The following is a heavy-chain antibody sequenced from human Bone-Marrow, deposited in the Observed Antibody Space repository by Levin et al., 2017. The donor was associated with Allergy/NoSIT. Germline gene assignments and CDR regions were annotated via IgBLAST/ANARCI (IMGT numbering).Heavy chain of an antibody. D-gene: IGHD2-15*01. CDR3: ARDKRAATPYCLDD. Sequence: PGGSLRLSCAASGFTFDDYAMHWVRQAPGKGLEWVSGISWNSGSRGYADSVKGRFTISRDNAKNSLYLQMNSLRPEDTALYYCARDKRAATPYCLDDWGQGTLVTVSS. CDR2: ISWNSGSR. CDR1: GFTFDDYA. V-gene: IGHV3-9*01. J-gene: IGHJ4*02.